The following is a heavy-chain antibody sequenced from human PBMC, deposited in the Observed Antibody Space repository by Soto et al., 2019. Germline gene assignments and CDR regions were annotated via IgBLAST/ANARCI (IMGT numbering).Heavy chain of an antibody. D-gene: IGHD3-22*01. Sequence: QVQLQQRGAGLLKPSETLSLTCAVYGGSFSGYYWSWIRQPPGKGLEWIGEINHSGSTNYNPSLKSRVTISVDTSKHQLSLKLCSVTAADTAVYYCATTSGYYIQGFDYWGQGTLVTVSS. CDR3: ATTSGYYIQGFDY. CDR2: INHSGST. V-gene: IGHV4-34*01. J-gene: IGHJ4*02. CDR1: GGSFSGYY.